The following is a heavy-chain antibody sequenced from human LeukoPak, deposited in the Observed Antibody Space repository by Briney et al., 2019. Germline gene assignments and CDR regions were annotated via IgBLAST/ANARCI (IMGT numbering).Heavy chain of an antibody. Sequence: PSETLSLTCAVYGGSFSGYYWSWIRQPPGKGLEWIGRIYTSGSTNYNPSLKSRVTMSVDTSKNQFSLKLSSVTAADTAVYYCARTITGELDYWGQGTLVTVSS. CDR1: GGSFSGYY. CDR3: ARTITGELDY. CDR2: IYTSGST. D-gene: IGHD7-27*01. V-gene: IGHV4-59*10. J-gene: IGHJ4*02.